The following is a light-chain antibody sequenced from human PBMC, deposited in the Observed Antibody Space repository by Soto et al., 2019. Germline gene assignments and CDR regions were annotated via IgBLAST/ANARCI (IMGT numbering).Light chain of an antibody. Sequence: VLSQSLGTVSLSTGERATLSCRASQSVSNNYLAWYQQKPGQAPRLLIYGASSRATGIPDRFSGSGSGTDFTLSISRLEPEDFAVYYCQQYSNLWTFGQGTKVDI. CDR2: GAS. CDR3: QQYSNLWT. J-gene: IGKJ1*01. CDR1: QSVSNNY. V-gene: IGKV3-20*01.